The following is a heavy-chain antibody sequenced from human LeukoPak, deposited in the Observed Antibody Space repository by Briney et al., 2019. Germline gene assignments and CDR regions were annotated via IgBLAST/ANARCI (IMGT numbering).Heavy chain of an antibody. CDR1: GASLSDYY. Sequence: SETLSLTCAVYGASLSDYYWSWIRQPPGKGLEWIGEIDLSGITKYNPSLKGRVIISRDTSKNQFSLDLTSVTAADTAVYYCAKTSQLGSYSWFDPWGQGNLVTVSS. CDR2: IDLSGIT. CDR3: AKTSQLGSYSWFDP. D-gene: IGHD1-1*01. J-gene: IGHJ5*02. V-gene: IGHV4-34*01.